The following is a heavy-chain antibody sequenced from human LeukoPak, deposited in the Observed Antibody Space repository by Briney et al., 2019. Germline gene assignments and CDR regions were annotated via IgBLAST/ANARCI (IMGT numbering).Heavy chain of an antibody. CDR1: GGSISSYY. CDR2: IYYSGST. J-gene: IGHJ5*02. D-gene: IGHD3-16*02. V-gene: IGHV4-59*01. CDR3: ARGDYDYVWGSYRYVHWFDP. Sequence: RSSETLSLTCTVSGGSISSYYWSWIRQPPGKGLEWIGYIYYSGSTNYNPSLKSRVTISVDTSKNQFSLKLSSVTAADTAVYYCARGDYDYVWGSYRYVHWFDPWGQGTLVAVSS.